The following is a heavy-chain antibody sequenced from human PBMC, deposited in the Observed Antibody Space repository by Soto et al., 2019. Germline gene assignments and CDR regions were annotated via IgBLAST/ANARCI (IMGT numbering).Heavy chain of an antibody. V-gene: IGHV3-30*18. CDR1: GFTFSSYG. CDR2: ISYDGSNK. D-gene: IGHD1-26*01. CDR3: AKDGLVGATGDFDY. J-gene: IGHJ4*02. Sequence: PGGSLRLSCAASGFTFSSYGMHWVRQAPGKGLEWVAVISYDGSNKYYADSVKGRSTISRDNSKNTLYLQMNSLRAEDTAVYYCAKDGLVGATGDFDYWGQGTLVTVSS.